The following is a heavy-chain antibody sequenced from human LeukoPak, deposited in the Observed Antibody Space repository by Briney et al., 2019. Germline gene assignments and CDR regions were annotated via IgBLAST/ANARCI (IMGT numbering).Heavy chain of an antibody. D-gene: IGHD3-22*01. CDR1: GFTFSSYA. Sequence: GGSLRLSCAASGFTFSSYAMSWVRQAPGKGLEWVSAISGSGGSTYYADSVKGRFTISRDNSKSTLYLQMDSLRAEDTAVYYCARGVGVITPFDYWGQGTLVTVSS. J-gene: IGHJ4*02. CDR2: ISGSGGST. V-gene: IGHV3-23*01. CDR3: ARGVGVITPFDY.